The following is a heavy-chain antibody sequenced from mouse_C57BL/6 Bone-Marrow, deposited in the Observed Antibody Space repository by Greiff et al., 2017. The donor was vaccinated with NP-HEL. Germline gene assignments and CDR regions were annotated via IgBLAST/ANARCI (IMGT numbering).Heavy chain of an antibody. D-gene: IGHD1-1*01. Sequence: QVQLQQPGAELVKPGASVKMSCKASGYTFTSYWITWVKQKPGQGLEWIGDIYPGSGSTNYNEKFKSKATLTVDTSSSTAYMQLSSLTSEDSAVYYCARGPVRSVEDYAMDYWGQGTSVTVSS. J-gene: IGHJ4*01. CDR2: IYPGSGST. CDR3: ARGPVRSVEDYAMDY. V-gene: IGHV1-55*01. CDR1: GYTFTSYW.